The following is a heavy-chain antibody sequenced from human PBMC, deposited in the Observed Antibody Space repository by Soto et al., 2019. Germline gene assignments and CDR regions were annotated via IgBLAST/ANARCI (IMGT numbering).Heavy chain of an antibody. Sequence: GGSLRLSCAASEFTFSSSAMSWVRQAPGKGLEWVSAISGSGNSKYYADSVKGRFTISRDNSKNTQYLLMNSLRAEDTAMYYCAKHTGFSSSGMDSWGQGTLVTVSS. D-gene: IGHD5-12*01. CDR2: ISGSGNSK. J-gene: IGHJ4*02. CDR3: AKHTGFSSSGMDS. CDR1: EFTFSSSA. V-gene: IGHV3-23*01.